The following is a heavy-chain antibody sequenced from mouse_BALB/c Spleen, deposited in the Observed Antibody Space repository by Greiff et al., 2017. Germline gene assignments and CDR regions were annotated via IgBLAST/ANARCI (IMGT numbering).Heavy chain of an antibody. CDR2: ISSGGSYT. J-gene: IGHJ1*01. V-gene: IGHV5-6*01. CDR3: ARRISTTVVATTDWYFDV. D-gene: IGHD1-1*01. Sequence: EVQVVESGGDLVKPGGSLKLSCAASGFTFSSYGMSWVRQTPDKRLEWVATISSGGSYTYYPDSVKGRFTISRDNAKNTLYLQMSSLKSEDTAMYYCARRISTTVVATTDWYFDVWGAGTTVTVSS. CDR1: GFTFSSYG.